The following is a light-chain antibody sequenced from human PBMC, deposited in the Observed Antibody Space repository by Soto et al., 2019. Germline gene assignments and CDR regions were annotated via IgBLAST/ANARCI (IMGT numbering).Light chain of an antibody. CDR1: SRDVGSYNL. Sequence: QSALSQPASVSGSPGQSITISCTGTSRDVGSYNLVSWYQQHPGKAPKLMIYEGSKRPSGVSNRFSGSKSGNTASLTISGLQAEDEADYYCCSYAGSSTYVFGTGTKV. CDR3: CSYAGSSTYV. J-gene: IGLJ1*01. V-gene: IGLV2-23*01. CDR2: EGS.